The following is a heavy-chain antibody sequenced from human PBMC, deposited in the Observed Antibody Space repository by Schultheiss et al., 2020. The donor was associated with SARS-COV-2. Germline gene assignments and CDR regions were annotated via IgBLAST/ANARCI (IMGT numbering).Heavy chain of an antibody. Sequence: GGSLRLSCVASGFIFRSYATSWVRQAPGKGLVWVSRINSDGSSTSYADSVKGRFTISRDNAKNSLYLQMNSLRVEDTAVYYCARLLKDFLGYNWFDPWGQGTLVTVSS. CDR2: INSDGSST. V-gene: IGHV3-74*01. CDR1: GFIFRSYA. D-gene: IGHD3-3*01. J-gene: IGHJ5*02. CDR3: ARLLKDFLGYNWFDP.